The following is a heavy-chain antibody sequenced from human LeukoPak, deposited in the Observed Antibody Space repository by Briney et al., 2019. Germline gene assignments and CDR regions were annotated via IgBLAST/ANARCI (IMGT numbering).Heavy chain of an antibody. CDR3: ARGVVGGYYYPFDY. CDR2: ISYDGSNK. J-gene: IGHJ4*02. CDR1: GFTFSSYA. D-gene: IGHD3-22*01. V-gene: IGHV3-30*04. Sequence: GRSLRLSCAASGFTFSSYAMHWVRQAPGKGLEWVAVISYDGSNKYYADSVKGRFTISRDNSKSTLYLQMNSLRAEDTAVYYCARGVVGGYYYPFDYWGQGTLVTVSP.